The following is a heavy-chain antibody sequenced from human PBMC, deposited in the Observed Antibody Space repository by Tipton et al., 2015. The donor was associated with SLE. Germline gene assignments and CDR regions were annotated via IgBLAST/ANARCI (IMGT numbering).Heavy chain of an antibody. D-gene: IGHD2-21*02. CDR3: AKAPYCGGDCYSDYFDY. CDR2: ISSSGGST. CDR1: GFTFSSYA. V-gene: IGHV3-23*01. J-gene: IGHJ4*02. Sequence: LSLTCAASGFTFSSYAMSWVRQAPGKGLEWVSAISSSGGSTYYADSVKGRFTISRDNSKNTLYLQMNSLRAEDTAVYYCAKAPYCGGDCYSDYFDYWGQGTLVTVSS.